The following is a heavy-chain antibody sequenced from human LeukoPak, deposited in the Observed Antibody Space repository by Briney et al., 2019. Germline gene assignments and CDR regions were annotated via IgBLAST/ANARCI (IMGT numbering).Heavy chain of an antibody. CDR1: GFTFSNYW. CDR3: ARDPYSSTWSYGMDV. CDR2: IKQEGSEE. V-gene: IGHV3-7*05. J-gene: IGHJ6*02. D-gene: IGHD6-6*01. Sequence: GGALRLSCAASGFTFSNYWMSWVGEAPGKGLEWVANIKQEGSEEVHLDSVKGRFTISRDNDKHSLFLQMNNLRDEDTAVYYCARDPYSSTWSYGMDVWGQGTTVTVSS.